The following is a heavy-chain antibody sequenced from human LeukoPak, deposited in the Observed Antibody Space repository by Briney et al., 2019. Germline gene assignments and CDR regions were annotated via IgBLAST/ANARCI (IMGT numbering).Heavy chain of an antibody. CDR1: GFSFSDYY. CDR3: ARDGAVAGTLDY. V-gene: IGHV3-11*06. Sequence: PGGSLRLSCAASGFSFSDYYMRWIRQAPGKGLEWVSYISSSSSYTNYADSVKGRFTISRDNAKNSLYLQMNSLRAEDTAVYYCARDGAVAGTLDYWGQGTLVTVSS. CDR2: ISSSSSYT. J-gene: IGHJ4*02. D-gene: IGHD6-19*01.